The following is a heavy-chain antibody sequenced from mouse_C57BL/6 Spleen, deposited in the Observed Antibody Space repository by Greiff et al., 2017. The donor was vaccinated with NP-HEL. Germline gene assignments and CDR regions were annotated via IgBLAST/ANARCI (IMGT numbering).Heavy chain of an antibody. V-gene: IGHV1-69*01. CDR3: ARGTTVVSYYFDY. Sequence: QVQLQQPGAELVMPGASVKLSCKASSYTFTSYWMHWVKQRPGQGLEWIGEIDPSDSYTNYNQQFKGKSTLTVDKSSSTAYMQLSSLTSEDSAVYYCARGTTVVSYYFDYWGQGTTLTVSS. CDR1: SYTFTSYW. J-gene: IGHJ2*01. D-gene: IGHD1-1*01. CDR2: IDPSDSYT.